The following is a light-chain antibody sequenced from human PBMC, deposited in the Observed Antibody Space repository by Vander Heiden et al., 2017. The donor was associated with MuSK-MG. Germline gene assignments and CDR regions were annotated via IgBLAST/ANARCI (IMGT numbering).Light chain of an antibody. CDR2: DDS. J-gene: IGLJ2*01. CDR3: QVWDSDSDHVV. CDR1: NSGSNG. V-gene: IGLV3-21*04. Sequence: SYVLTQPPPVSVAPGKPSTSPCGGNNSGSNGVPWYQQKPGQAPILVIYDDSQRPSGIPERFSGSNSGNTATLTINSVEAADEADYICQVWDSDSDHVVFGGGSTLTVV.